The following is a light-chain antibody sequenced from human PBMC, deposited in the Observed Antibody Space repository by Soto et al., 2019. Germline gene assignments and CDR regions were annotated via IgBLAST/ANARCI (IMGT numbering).Light chain of an antibody. CDR1: QSVSSN. CDR2: GAS. Sequence: EIVMTQSPATLSVSPGERATLSCRASQSVSSNLAWYQQKPGQAPRLLIYGASTRATGIPARFSGSGSGTEFALTISRLQSEAFAVYYCQQYNNWASVTFGQETRLEIK. J-gene: IGKJ5*01. V-gene: IGKV3-15*01. CDR3: QQYNNWASVT.